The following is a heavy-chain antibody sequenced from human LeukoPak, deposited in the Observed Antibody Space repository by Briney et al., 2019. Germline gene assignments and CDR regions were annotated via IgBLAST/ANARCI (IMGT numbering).Heavy chain of an antibody. CDR1: GGSISSGSYY. V-gene: IGHV4-61*02. J-gene: IGHJ4*02. CDR2: IYTSGST. D-gene: IGHD2-21*02. Sequence: SETLSLTCTVSGGSISSGSYYWSWIRQPAGKGLEWIGRIYTSGSTNYNPSLKSRVTISVDTSKNQFSLKLSSVTAADTAVYYCATQPVVTSTPFDYWGQGTLVTVSS. CDR3: ATQPVVTSTPFDY.